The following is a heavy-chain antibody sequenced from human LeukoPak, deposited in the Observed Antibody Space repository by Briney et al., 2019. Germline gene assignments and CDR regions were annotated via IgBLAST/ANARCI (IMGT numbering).Heavy chain of an antibody. Sequence: PGGSLRLSGVASGFTFSNHGMHWVRQAPGKGLEGGSVMARDGGAKFYADSVKGRFTLSRDNPKNMFFLQMNFLTVEDTAIYYCAREATWGQWYFDHWGQGTPVTVSS. CDR3: AREATWGQWYFDH. J-gene: IGHJ4*02. CDR2: MARDGGAK. CDR1: GFTFSNHG. D-gene: IGHD6-19*01. V-gene: IGHV3-30*03.